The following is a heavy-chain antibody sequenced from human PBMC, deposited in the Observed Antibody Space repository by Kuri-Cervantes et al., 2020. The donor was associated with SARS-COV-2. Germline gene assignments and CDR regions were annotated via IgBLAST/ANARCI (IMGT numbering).Heavy chain of an antibody. V-gene: IGHV1-2*04. CDR3: ATGLDGKQWLVQTRWYYYYGMDV. Sequence: ASVKVSCKASGYTFIDYYMHWVRQAPGQGLEWMGWINPNSGGTNYAQKFQGWVTMTRDTSISTAYMELSRLKSDDTAVYYCATGLDGKQWLVQTRWYYYYGMDVWGQGTTVTVSS. D-gene: IGHD6-19*01. CDR1: GYTFIDYY. CDR2: INPNSGGT. J-gene: IGHJ6*02.